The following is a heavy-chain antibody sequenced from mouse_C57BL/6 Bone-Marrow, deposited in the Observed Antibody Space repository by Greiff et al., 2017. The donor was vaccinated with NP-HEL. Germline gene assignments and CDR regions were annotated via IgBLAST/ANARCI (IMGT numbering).Heavy chain of an antibody. CDR2: INPSSGYT. CDR3: ARSRQLWFAY. D-gene: IGHD3-2*01. Sequence: QVQLQQSGAELARPGASVKMSCKASGYTFTSYTMNWVKQRPGQGLEWIGYINPSSGYTKYNQKFKDKATLTADKSSSTAYMQRSSLTSEDSAVDYCARSRQLWFAYWGQGTLVTVSA. V-gene: IGHV1-4*01. J-gene: IGHJ3*01. CDR1: GYTFTSYT.